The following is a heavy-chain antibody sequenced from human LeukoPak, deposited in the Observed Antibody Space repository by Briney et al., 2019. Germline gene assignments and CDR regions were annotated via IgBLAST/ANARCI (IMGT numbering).Heavy chain of an antibody. CDR3: ARFSGYSSGWYMVY. V-gene: IGHV3-48*03. CDR1: GFTFGSYE. D-gene: IGHD6-19*01. J-gene: IGHJ4*02. CDR2: ISSSGSGSTI. Sequence: PGGSLRLSCAASGFTFGSYEMNWVRQAPRKGLEWASYISSSGSGSTICYADSVKGRFTISRDNAKNSLYLQMNNLRAEDTAIYYCARFSGYSSGWYMVYWGPGTLVTVSS.